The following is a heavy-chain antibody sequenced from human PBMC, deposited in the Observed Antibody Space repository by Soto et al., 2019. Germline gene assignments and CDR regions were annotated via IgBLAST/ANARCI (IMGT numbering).Heavy chain of an antibody. CDR2: IIPMFGTA. D-gene: IGHD5-12*01. Sequence: QVQLVQSGAEVKKPGSSVKVSCKGSGDTFHRHALSWVRQAPGQGLEWMGGIIPMFGTANYAQKFQGRVTITADTSTSTAYMELSSLRFEDTAFYYCAVSGYVLDYWGQGTLVAVSS. V-gene: IGHV1-69*06. CDR3: AVSGYVLDY. CDR1: GDTFHRHA. J-gene: IGHJ4*02.